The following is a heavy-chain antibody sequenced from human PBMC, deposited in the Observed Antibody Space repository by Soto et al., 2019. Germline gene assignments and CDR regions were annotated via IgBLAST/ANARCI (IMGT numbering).Heavy chain of an antibody. CDR3: ARVGYCSGGSCYSHWYFDL. V-gene: IGHV1-3*01. D-gene: IGHD2-15*01. J-gene: IGHJ2*01. CDR1: GYTFTSYA. Sequence: QVQLVQSGAEVKKPGASVKVSCKASGYTFTSYAMHWVRQAPGQRLEWMGWINAGNGNTKYSQKFQGRVTITRDTSASTAYMGLSSLRSEDTAVYYCARVGYCSGGSCYSHWYFDLWGRGTLVTVSS. CDR2: INAGNGNT.